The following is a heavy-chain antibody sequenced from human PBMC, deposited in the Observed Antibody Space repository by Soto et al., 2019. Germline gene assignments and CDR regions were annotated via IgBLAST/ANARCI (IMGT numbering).Heavy chain of an antibody. J-gene: IGHJ4*02. Sequence: QVQLVQSGSELKKPGASVKVSCKASGYTFTSYAMNWVRQAPGQGLEWMGWINTNTGNPTYAQGFTGRFVFSLDTSVSTAYLQICSLKAEDTAVYYCARDLRHRRGIAVAGYPFWGQGNLVTVSS. CDR3: ARDLRHRRGIAVAGYPF. CDR1: GYTFTSYA. V-gene: IGHV7-4-1*01. D-gene: IGHD6-19*01. CDR2: INTNTGNP.